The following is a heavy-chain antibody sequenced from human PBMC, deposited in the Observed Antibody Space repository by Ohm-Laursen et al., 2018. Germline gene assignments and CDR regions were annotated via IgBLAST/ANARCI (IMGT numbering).Heavy chain of an antibody. V-gene: IGHV4-59*01. J-gene: IGHJ6*02. CDR3: ASGHTYGYDDYYGMDV. CDR1: GGSISSYY. CDR2: IYYSGST. Sequence: TLSLTCTVSGGSISSYYWSWIRQPPGKGLERIGYIYYSGSTNYNPSLKSRVTISVDTSKNQFSLKLRSMTAADTAVYYCASGHTYGYDDYYGMDVWGQGTRVTVSS. D-gene: IGHD5-18*01.